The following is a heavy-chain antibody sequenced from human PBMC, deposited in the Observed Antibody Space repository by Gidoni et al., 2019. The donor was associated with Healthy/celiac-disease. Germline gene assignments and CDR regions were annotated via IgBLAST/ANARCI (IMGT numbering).Heavy chain of an antibody. D-gene: IGHD2-8*01. CDR2: ISSNGGST. CDR3: VKDLVYCTNGVCYMGNFDY. J-gene: IGHJ4*02. Sequence: EVQLVESGGGLVQPGGSLRLSCSASGFTFSSYAMNWVRQAPGKGLEYVSAISSNGGSTYYADSVKGRFTISRDNSKNTLYLQMSSLRAEDTAVYYCVKDLVYCTNGVCYMGNFDYWGQGTLVTVSS. CDR1: GFTFSSYA. V-gene: IGHV3-64D*06.